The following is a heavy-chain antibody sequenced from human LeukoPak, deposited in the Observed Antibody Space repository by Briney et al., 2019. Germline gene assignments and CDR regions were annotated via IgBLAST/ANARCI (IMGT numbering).Heavy chain of an antibody. V-gene: IGHV4-39*01. Sequence: SETLSLTCTVSGGSISGSSYYWGWIRQPPGKGLEWIGSIYYTGSTYYNPSLKSRLTIPVDTSKNQFSLRLSSVTAADTAVYYCARHLREYRDSGNYRPSYFDYWGQGTLVTVSS. CDR3: ARHLREYRDSGNYRPSYFDY. CDR2: IYYTGST. CDR1: GGSISGSSYY. J-gene: IGHJ4*02. D-gene: IGHD1-26*01.